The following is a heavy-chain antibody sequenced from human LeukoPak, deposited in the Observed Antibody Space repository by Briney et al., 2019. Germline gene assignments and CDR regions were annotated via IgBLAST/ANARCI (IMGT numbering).Heavy chain of an antibody. Sequence: GGSLRLSCAASGFTFCSYGMHWVRQAPGKGLGWVAVLWYDGSNKYFGDSVKGRFTISRDNSRNTLYLQMNSLRAEDTAVYYCARGVHMYSSGWYESYYCYGMDVWRQGTKVTVCS. CDR3: ARGVHMYSSGWYESYYCYGMDV. CDR1: GFTFCSYG. D-gene: IGHD6-19*01. CDR2: LWYDGSNK. V-gene: IGHV3-33*01. J-gene: IGHJ6*01.